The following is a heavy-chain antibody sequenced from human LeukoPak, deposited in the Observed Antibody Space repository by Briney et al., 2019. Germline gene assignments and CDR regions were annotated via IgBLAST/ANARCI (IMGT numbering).Heavy chain of an antibody. CDR3: ARDLRANYYYYGMDV. Sequence: GGSLRLSCAASGFIFSTYPMTWVRQAPGKGLEWVSSISGIDDTTYYADPVKGRFTISRDNAKNSLYLQMNSLRAEDTAVYYCARDLRANYYYYGMDVWGQGTTVTVSS. D-gene: IGHD3-10*01. J-gene: IGHJ6*02. V-gene: IGHV3-23*01. CDR1: GFIFSTYP. CDR2: ISGIDDTT.